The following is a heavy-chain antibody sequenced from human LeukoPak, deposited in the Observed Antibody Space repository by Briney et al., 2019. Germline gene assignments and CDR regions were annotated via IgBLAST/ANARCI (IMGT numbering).Heavy chain of an antibody. CDR3: ARVDCSGGSCYYDY. J-gene: IGHJ4*02. Sequence: GGSLRLSCAASGFTFSSYWMHWVRQAPGKGLVWVSRINSDGSSTSYADSVKGRFTISRDNAKNTLYLQMNSLRAEDTAVYYCARVDCSGGSCYYDYGGQGTLVTVPS. CDR1: GFTFSSYW. D-gene: IGHD2-15*01. V-gene: IGHV3-74*01. CDR2: INSDGSST.